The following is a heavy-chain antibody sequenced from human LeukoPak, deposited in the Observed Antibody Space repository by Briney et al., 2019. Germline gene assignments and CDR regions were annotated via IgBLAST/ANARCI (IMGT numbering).Heavy chain of an antibody. V-gene: IGHV3-43*02. CDR3: AKTLVGELSLIVGY. D-gene: IGHD3-16*02. J-gene: IGHJ4*02. CDR2: ISGDDGST. CDR1: GFTFDDYA. Sequence: GGSLRLSCAASGFTFDDYAMHWVRHAPGKGLEWVSLISGDDGSTYYADSVKGRFTISRDNRKNSLYLQMNSLRTEDTAMYYCAKTLVGELSLIVGYWGQGTLVTVSS.